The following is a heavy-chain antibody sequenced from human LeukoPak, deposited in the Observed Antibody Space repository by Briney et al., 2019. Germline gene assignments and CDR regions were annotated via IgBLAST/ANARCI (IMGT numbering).Heavy chain of an antibody. CDR2: IWYDGSNK. V-gene: IGHV3-33*06. CDR3: AKDVRRGSGVNWFDP. Sequence: PGGSLRLSCAASGFTFSSYGMHWVRQAPGKGLEWVAVIWYDGSNKYYADSVKGRFTISRDNSKNTLYLQMNSLRAEDTGVYYCAKDVRRGSGVNWFDPWGQGTLVTVSS. CDR1: GFTFSSYG. D-gene: IGHD3-10*01. J-gene: IGHJ5*02.